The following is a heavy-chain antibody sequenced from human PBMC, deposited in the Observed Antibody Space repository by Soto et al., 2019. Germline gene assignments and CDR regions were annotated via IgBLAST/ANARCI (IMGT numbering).Heavy chain of an antibody. J-gene: IGHJ4*02. CDR3: ARPPDTAMANFDY. Sequence: PGGSLRLSCAASGFTFSSYWMHWVRQAPGKGLVWVSRINSDGSSTSYADSVKGRCTISRDNAKNTLYLQMNSLRAEDTAVYYCARPPDTAMANFDYWGQGTLVTVSS. CDR1: GFTFSSYW. V-gene: IGHV3-74*01. D-gene: IGHD5-18*01. CDR2: INSDGSST.